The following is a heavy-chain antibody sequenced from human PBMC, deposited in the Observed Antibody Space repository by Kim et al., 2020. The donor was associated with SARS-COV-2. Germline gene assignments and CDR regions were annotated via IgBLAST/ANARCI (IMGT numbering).Heavy chain of an antibody. Sequence: SETLSLTCTVSGGSLSNYYWSWLRQPPGKGPEFIGFVHDSGTTNYNPSLKGRVTMSVDTSKNQFYLKLTSVTAADTAVYYCARGGASSKPFDYWGQGTLVTVSS. CDR3: ARGGASSKPFDY. CDR1: GGSLSNYY. D-gene: IGHD6-13*01. CDR2: VHDSGTT. J-gene: IGHJ4*02. V-gene: IGHV4-59*01.